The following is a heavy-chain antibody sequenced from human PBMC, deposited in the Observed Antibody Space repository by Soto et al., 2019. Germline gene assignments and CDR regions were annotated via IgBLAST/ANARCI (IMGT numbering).Heavy chain of an antibody. V-gene: IGHV4-30-2*01. Sequence: SETLSLTCTVSGGSISSGGYFWSWIRQPPGRGLEWIGHIYHGGTTFYNPSLKSRVTISLDKSENQFSLKVTSLTAADTAVYYCASRDPGTSVDYWGQGTLVTVSS. CDR1: GGSISSGGYF. D-gene: IGHD1-7*01. CDR2: IYHGGTT. CDR3: ASRDPGTSVDY. J-gene: IGHJ4*02.